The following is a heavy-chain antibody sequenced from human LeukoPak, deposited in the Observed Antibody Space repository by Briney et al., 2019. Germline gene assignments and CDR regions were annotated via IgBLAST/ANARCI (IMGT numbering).Heavy chain of an antibody. CDR1: GGSITDRNYY. D-gene: IGHD3-10*01. CDR2: IYYSGST. J-gene: IGHJ4*02. V-gene: IGHV4-61*05. Sequence: SETLSLTCTVSGGSITDRNYYWGWIRQAPGKGLEWIGYIYYSGSTNYNPSLKSRVTISVDTSKNQFSLKLSSVTAADTAVYYCARQSLWSVYDHWGQGTLVTVSS. CDR3: ARQSLWSVYDH.